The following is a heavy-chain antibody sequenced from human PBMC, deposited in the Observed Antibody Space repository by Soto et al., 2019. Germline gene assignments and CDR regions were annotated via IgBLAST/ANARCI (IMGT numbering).Heavy chain of an antibody. CDR1: GGSISSSSYY. Sequence: SETLSLTCTVSGGSISSSSYYWGWIRQPPGKGLEWIGSIYYSGSTYYNPSLKSRVTISVDTSKNQFSLKLNSVTAADTAVYYCARVAVAGTRVDYWGQGTLVTVSS. D-gene: IGHD6-19*01. CDR3: ARVAVAGTRVDY. V-gene: IGHV4-39*07. CDR2: IYYSGST. J-gene: IGHJ4*02.